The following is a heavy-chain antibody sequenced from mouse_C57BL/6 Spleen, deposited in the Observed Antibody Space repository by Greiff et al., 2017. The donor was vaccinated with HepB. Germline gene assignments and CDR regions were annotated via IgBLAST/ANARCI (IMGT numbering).Heavy chain of an antibody. CDR2: INPGSGGT. J-gene: IGHJ3*01. CDR3: AIRGDGAWFAY. CDR1: GYAFTNYL. D-gene: IGHD1-1*01. V-gene: IGHV1-54*01. Sequence: LVESGAELVRPGTSVKVSCKASGYAFTNYLIEWVKQRPGQGLEWIGVINPGSGGTNYTEKFKGKATLTADHSSSTAYMQLSSLTSEDSAVYFCAIRGDGAWFAYWGQGTLVTVSA.